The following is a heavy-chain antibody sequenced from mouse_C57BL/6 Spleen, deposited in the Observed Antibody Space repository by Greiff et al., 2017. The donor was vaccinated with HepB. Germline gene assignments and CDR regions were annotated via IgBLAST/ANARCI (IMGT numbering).Heavy chain of an antibody. J-gene: IGHJ2*01. CDR2: IDPETGGT. D-gene: IGHD1-3*01. CDR3: TRLWIKDFDY. CDR1: GYTFTDYE. Sequence: VQLQQSGAELVRPGASVTLSCKASGYTFTDYEMHWVKQTPVHGLEWIGAIDPETGGTADNQKFKGEAILTADKSSSTAYMELRSLTSEDSAVYYCTRLWIKDFDYWGQGTTLTVSS. V-gene: IGHV1-15*01.